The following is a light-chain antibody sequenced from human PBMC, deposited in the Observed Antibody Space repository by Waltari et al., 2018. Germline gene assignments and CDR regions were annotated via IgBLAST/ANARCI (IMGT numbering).Light chain of an antibody. J-gene: IGLJ3*02. V-gene: IGLV2-14*01. Sequence: QSALTQPASVSASPGQSITISCTGTSSDVGGYNYVSWYQQHPDKAPKLMIYEVSNRPSGVSTRFSGSKSGNTASLTISGLQAEDEADYYCSSYASSSTWVFGGGTKLTVL. CDR2: EVS. CDR3: SSYASSSTWV. CDR1: SSDVGGYNY.